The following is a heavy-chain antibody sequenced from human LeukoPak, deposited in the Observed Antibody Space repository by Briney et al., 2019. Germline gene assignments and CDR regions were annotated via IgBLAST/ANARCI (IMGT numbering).Heavy chain of an antibody. CDR2: ISAYNGNT. Sequence: ASVKLSCKASGYTFTSYGISWVRQAPGQGLEWIGWISAYNGNTNYAQKLQDRVTMTTDTSTSTAYMELRSLRSDDTAVYYCARDGAGEVVPAAYSAQVAFDIWGQGTVVTVSS. CDR3: ARDGAGEVVPAAYSAQVAFDI. J-gene: IGHJ3*02. D-gene: IGHD2-2*01. V-gene: IGHV1-18*01. CDR1: GYTFTSYG.